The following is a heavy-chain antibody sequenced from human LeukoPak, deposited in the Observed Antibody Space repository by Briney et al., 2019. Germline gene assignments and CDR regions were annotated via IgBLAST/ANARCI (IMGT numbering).Heavy chain of an antibody. V-gene: IGHV1-24*01. CDR1: GYSLSELS. CDR3: ATSGGNRRDY. D-gene: IGHD4-23*01. J-gene: IGHJ4*02. Sequence: ASVKVSCKVSGYSLSELSMYWVRQAPGKGLEWMGGFDPEDGETIYAQKFQGRVTMTEDTSTDTAYMELSSLRSEDTAVYYCATSGGNRRDYWGQGTLVTVSS. CDR2: FDPEDGET.